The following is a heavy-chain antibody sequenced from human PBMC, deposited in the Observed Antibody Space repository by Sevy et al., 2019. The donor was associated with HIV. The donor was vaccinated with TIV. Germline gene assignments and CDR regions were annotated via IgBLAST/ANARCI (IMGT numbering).Heavy chain of an antibody. CDR2: INPNKGGT. CDR1: GYTFTDYY. V-gene: IGHV1-2*02. Sequence: ASVKVSCRASGYTFTDYYLHWVRQAPGQGLEWMGWINPNKGGTEYAQRFQGRVAMTRDTSISTVYMELSRLRSDDTAVYYCARASHVSGSYTNDYWGQGTLVTVSS. J-gene: IGHJ4*02. D-gene: IGHD3-10*01. CDR3: ARASHVSGSYTNDY.